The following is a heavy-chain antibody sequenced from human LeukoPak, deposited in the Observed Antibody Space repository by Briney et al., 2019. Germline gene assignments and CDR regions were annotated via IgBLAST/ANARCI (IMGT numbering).Heavy chain of an antibody. Sequence: GGSLRLSCAASGFTFSSYGMSWVRQAPGKGLEWVSAISWSGGSTHYADSVKGRFTISRDNSKNTLYLQMNSLRAEDTAVYYSANDYYDYMDVWGKGTTVTISS. CDR1: GFTFSSYG. CDR3: ANDYYDYMDV. V-gene: IGHV3-23*01. CDR2: ISWSGGST. J-gene: IGHJ6*03.